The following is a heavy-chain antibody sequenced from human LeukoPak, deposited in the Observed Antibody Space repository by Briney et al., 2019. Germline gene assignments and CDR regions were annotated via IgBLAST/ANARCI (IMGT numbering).Heavy chain of an antibody. CDR1: GFTFSTYA. J-gene: IGHJ6*02. CDR2: ISGNGDIT. CDR3: AKHAIFGERNGMDV. D-gene: IGHD3-3*01. Sequence: GGSLRLSCAASGFTFSTYAMSWVRQAPGKGLEWVSGISGNGDITYYADSVKGRFTISRDNSKNTLYLQMNSLRAEDTAVYYCAKHAIFGERNGMDVWGQGTTVTVSS. V-gene: IGHV3-23*01.